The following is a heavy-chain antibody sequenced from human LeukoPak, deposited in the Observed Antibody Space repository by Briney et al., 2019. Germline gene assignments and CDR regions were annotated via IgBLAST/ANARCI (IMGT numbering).Heavy chain of an antibody. D-gene: IGHD6-19*01. CDR3: ARDSTIDSSGLYYFDY. J-gene: IGHJ4*02. Sequence: GGSLRLSCAASGFTFSSYSMNWVRQAPGKGLGWVSSISSSSSYIYYADSVKGRFTISRDNAKNSLYLQMNSLRAEDTAVYYCARDSTIDSSGLYYFDYWGQGTLVTVSS. CDR1: GFTFSSYS. CDR2: ISSSSSYI. V-gene: IGHV3-21*01.